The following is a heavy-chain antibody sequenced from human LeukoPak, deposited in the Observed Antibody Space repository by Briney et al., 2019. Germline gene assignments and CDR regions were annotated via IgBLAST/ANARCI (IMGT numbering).Heavy chain of an antibody. V-gene: IGHV3-23*01. CDR1: GFTFSSYA. J-gene: IGHJ4*02. CDR3: AKDPRPSGSFLGPRLNRGFGFDY. Sequence: PGGSLRLSCAASGFTFSSYAMSWVRQAPGKGLEWVSAISGSGGSTYYADSVKGRFTISRDNSKNTLYLQMNSLRAEDTAVYYCAKDPRPSGSFLGPRLNRGFGFDYWGQGTLVTVSS. D-gene: IGHD6-19*01. CDR2: ISGSGGST.